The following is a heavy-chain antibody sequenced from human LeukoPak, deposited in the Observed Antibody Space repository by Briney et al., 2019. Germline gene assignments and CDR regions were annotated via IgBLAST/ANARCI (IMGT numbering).Heavy chain of an antibody. D-gene: IGHD3-10*01. J-gene: IGHJ4*02. CDR3: AREAAVYYGSGSYLI. CDR1: GDSISSYY. CDR2: IYTSGTT. Sequence: SETLSLTCTVSGDSISSYYWSWIRQPAGKGLEWIGRIYTSGTTNYNPSLKSRVTMSVDTSKNQFSLKLSSVTAADTAVYYCAREAAVYYGSGSYLIWGQGTLVTVSS. V-gene: IGHV4-4*07.